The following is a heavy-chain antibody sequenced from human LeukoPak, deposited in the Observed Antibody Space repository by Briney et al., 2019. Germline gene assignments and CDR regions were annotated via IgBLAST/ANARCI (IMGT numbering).Heavy chain of an antibody. Sequence: SGTLSLTCAVSGASISSSNWWSWARQPPGKGLEWIGEIFHAGTTNYNPSLQSRVTISVDNSRNQFSLKLTSVTAADTAVYYCMRTYCSNISCFYFDYWGQGTLVTVSS. J-gene: IGHJ4*02. CDR1: GASISSSNW. D-gene: IGHD2-2*01. CDR3: MRTYCSNISCFYFDY. V-gene: IGHV4-4*02. CDR2: IFHAGTT.